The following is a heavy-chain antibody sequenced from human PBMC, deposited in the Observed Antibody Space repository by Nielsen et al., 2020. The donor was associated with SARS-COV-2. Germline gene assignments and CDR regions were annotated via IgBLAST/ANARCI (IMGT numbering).Heavy chain of an antibody. V-gene: IGHV3-23*01. J-gene: IGHJ4*02. CDR2: ISGSGGST. CDR3: AKDSSGSYHFDY. CDR1: GFTFSSYA. D-gene: IGHD1-26*01. Sequence: GESLKISCAASGFTFSSYAMSWVRQAPGKGLEWVSAISGSGGSTYYADSVKGRFTISRDSSKNTLYLQMNSLRAEDTAVYYCAKDSSGSYHFDYWGQGTLVTVSS.